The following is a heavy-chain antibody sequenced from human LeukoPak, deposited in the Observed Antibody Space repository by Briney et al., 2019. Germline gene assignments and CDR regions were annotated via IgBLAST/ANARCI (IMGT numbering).Heavy chain of an antibody. CDR3: AKYPASGGYFDY. CDR2: ISGGGDNT. D-gene: IGHD6-13*01. V-gene: IGHV3-23*01. Sequence: GGSLRLSCAASGFTFSTYSMSWVRLVPGKGLEWVSGISGGGDNTYYTDSVKGRFTISRDNTKNTLYLQMNSLRAEDTAVFYCAKYPASGGYFDYWGQGTLVTVSS. J-gene: IGHJ4*02. CDR1: GFTFSTYS.